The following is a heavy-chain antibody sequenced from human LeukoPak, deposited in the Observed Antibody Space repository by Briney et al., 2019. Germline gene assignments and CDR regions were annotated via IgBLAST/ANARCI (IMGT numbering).Heavy chain of an antibody. Sequence: PGGSLRLSCAASGFTFSSYAMHWVRQAPGKGLEWVAVISYDGSNKYYADSVKGRFTISRDNSKNTLYLQMNSLRAEDTAVYYCARAGSRAFDIWGQGTMVTVSS. CDR3: ARAGSRAFDI. CDR2: ISYDGSNK. CDR1: GFTFSSYA. J-gene: IGHJ3*02. V-gene: IGHV3-30*01.